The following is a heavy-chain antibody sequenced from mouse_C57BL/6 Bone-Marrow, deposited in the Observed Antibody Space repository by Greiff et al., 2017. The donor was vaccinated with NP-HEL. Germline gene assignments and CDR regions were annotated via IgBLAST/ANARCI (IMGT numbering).Heavy chain of an antibody. Sequence: EVQLQQSGPGLVKPSQSLSLTCSVTGYSITSGYYWNWIRQFPGNKLEWMGYISYDGSNNYNPSLKNRISITRDTSKNQFFLKLNSVTTEDTATYYCARERNYYGSSFYWYFDVWGTGTTVTVSS. J-gene: IGHJ1*03. CDR2: ISYDGSN. D-gene: IGHD1-1*01. CDR3: ARERNYYGSSFYWYFDV. V-gene: IGHV3-6*01. CDR1: GYSITSGYY.